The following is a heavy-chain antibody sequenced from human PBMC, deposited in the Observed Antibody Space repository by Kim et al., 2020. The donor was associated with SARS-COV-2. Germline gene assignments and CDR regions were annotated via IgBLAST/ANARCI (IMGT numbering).Heavy chain of an antibody. V-gene: IGHV1-18*01. Sequence: ASVKVSCKASGYTFTSYGISWVRQAPGQGLEWMGWISAYNGNTNYAQKLQGRVTMTTDTSTSTSYMELRSLRSDDTAVYYCARVGLLWFGEQYQGYNWFDPWGQGTLVTVSS. D-gene: IGHD3-10*01. J-gene: IGHJ5*02. CDR2: ISAYNGNT. CDR1: GYTFTSYG. CDR3: ARVGLLWFGEQYQGYNWFDP.